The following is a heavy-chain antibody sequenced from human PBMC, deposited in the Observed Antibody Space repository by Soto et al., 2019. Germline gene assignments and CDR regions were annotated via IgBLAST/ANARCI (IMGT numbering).Heavy chain of an antibody. Sequence: GESLKISCKGSGYSFTSYWISWVRQMPGKGLEWMGRIDPSDSYTNYSPSFQGHVTISADKSISTAYLQWSSLKASDTAMYYCASNYGPYYYHGMDVWGQGTTVTVSS. J-gene: IGHJ6*02. D-gene: IGHD3-16*01. CDR2: IDPSDSYT. CDR3: ASNYGPYYYHGMDV. CDR1: GYSFTSYW. V-gene: IGHV5-10-1*01.